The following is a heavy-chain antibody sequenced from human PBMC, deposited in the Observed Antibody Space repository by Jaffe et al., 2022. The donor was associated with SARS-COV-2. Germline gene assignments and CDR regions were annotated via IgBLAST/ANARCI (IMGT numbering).Heavy chain of an antibody. J-gene: IGHJ6*02. CDR1: GYTFTSYY. Sequence: QVQLVQSGAEVKKPGASVKVSCKASGYTFTSYYMHWVRQAPGQGLEWMGIINPSGGSTSYAQKFQGRVTMTRDTSTSTVYMELSSLRSEDTAVYYCARARVLRFSYVSGMDVWGQGTTVTVSS. D-gene: IGHD3-3*01. CDR2: INPSGGST. CDR3: ARARVLRFSYVSGMDV. V-gene: IGHV1-46*01.